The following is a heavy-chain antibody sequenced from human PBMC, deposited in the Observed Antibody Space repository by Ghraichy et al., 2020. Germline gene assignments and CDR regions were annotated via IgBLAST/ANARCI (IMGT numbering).Heavy chain of an antibody. CDR1: GFTFSSHA. D-gene: IGHD2-15*01. Sequence: GESLNISCAASGFTFSSHAMGWVRQAPGKGLEWVSVITSGGGSTEYADSVKGRFTISRDNSKNTLSLQMNSLRVEDTAIYYCAKGWSTLDYWGQGTLVTVSS. CDR3: AKGWSTLDY. CDR2: ITSGGGST. V-gene: IGHV3-23*01. J-gene: IGHJ4*02.